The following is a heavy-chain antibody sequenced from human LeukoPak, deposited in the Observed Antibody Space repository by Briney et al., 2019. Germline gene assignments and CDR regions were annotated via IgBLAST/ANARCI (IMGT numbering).Heavy chain of an antibody. D-gene: IGHD2-2*02. J-gene: IGHJ5*02. V-gene: IGHV3-23*01. CDR3: AKGYCSSFTCYSRFDP. Sequence: GGSLRLSCAASGFTFSSYAMSWVRQAPGKGLEWVSAISGSGGSTNNADSVKGRFTISRDNSKNTLFLQMNSLRAEDTAVYYCAKGYCSSFTCYSRFDPWGQGTLVTVSS. CDR2: ISGSGGST. CDR1: GFTFSSYA.